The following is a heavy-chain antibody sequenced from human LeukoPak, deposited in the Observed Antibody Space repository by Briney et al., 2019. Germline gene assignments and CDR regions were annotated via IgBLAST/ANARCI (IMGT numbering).Heavy chain of an antibody. CDR1: GFTVSSNY. D-gene: IGHD6-19*01. CDR2: IYSDDSS. Sequence: GGSLRLSCAASGFTVSSNYMSWVRQAPGKGLEWVSVIYSDDSSYYADSVKGRFTISRDNSKNTLYLQMNILRAEDTAVYYCARDPSSGWYPKYFQHWGQGTLVTVSS. V-gene: IGHV3-53*01. CDR3: ARDPSSGWYPKYFQH. J-gene: IGHJ1*01.